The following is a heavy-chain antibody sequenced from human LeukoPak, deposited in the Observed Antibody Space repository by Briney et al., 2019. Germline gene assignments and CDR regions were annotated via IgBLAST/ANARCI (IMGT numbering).Heavy chain of an antibody. V-gene: IGHV3-23*01. CDR3: ARDDAPGGGYLDY. Sequence: GGSLRLSCAASGFTFNNYAMSWVRQAAGKGLEWVSRVSGSGDSTSNADSVKGRFTISRDNFKNTLYLQMNSLRAEDTALYYCARDDAPGGGYLDYWGQGTLVTVSS. J-gene: IGHJ4*02. CDR2: VSGSGDST. CDR1: GFTFNNYA. D-gene: IGHD2-8*01.